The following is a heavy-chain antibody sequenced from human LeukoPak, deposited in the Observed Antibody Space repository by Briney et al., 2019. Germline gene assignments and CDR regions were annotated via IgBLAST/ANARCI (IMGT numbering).Heavy chain of an antibody. CDR2: IDPNSGGT. Sequence: ASVKVSCKASVYTFTGYYMHWVRQAPGQGLEWMGWIDPNSGGTNYAQKFQGRVTMTRDTSISTAYMELSRLRSDDTAVYYCARDGYSGSSYSDYWGQGTLVTVSS. D-gene: IGHD1-26*01. CDR3: ARDGYSGSSYSDY. J-gene: IGHJ4*02. V-gene: IGHV1-2*02. CDR1: VYTFTGYY.